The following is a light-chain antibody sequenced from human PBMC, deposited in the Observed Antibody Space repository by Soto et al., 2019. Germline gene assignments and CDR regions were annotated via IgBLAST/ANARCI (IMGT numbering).Light chain of an antibody. CDR1: QSLLHSNGYNY. Sequence: DIVMTQSPLSLPVTPGESASISCWPSQSLLHSNGYNYLDWYMQKPGQSPQVLIYLGSYRASGVPDRFSGSGSGTDFTLKISRVEAEDVGVYYCMQALQTPPTFGQGTKVDI. CDR3: MQALQTPPT. CDR2: LGS. V-gene: IGKV2-28*01. J-gene: IGKJ1*01.